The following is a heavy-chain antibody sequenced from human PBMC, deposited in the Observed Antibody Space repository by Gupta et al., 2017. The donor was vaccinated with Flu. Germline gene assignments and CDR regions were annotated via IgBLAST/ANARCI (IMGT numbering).Heavy chain of an antibody. CDR2: ISGYNGNT. J-gene: IGHJ4*02. Sequence: QVLLLQSGAEVKKPASSVKVSCQASGYTFNNYGFSWVRQAPGQGLEWMGWISGYNGNTNYAQKFQGRVTMTTDTSTSAAYMELRSLSSDDTAIYYCARDRAHVLTGFSFDYWGQGTLVTVSS. CDR1: GYTFNNYG. V-gene: IGHV1-18*01. CDR3: ARDRAHVLTGFSFDY. D-gene: IGHD3-9*01.